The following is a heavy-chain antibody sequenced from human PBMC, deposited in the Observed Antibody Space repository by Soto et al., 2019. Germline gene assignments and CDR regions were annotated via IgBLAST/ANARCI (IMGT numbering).Heavy chain of an antibody. Sequence: QVQLVQSGAEVKKPGASVKVSCKASGYTFTSYGISWVRQDPGQGLEWMGWISAYNGNTNYAQKLQGRVTMTTDTSTSTAYMELRSLRSDDTAVYYCARDHPLVTYCSSTSCPSDGLDYWGQGTLVTVSS. D-gene: IGHD2-2*01. V-gene: IGHV1-18*01. CDR3: ARDHPLVTYCSSTSCPSDGLDY. CDR2: ISAYNGNT. CDR1: GYTFTSYG. J-gene: IGHJ4*02.